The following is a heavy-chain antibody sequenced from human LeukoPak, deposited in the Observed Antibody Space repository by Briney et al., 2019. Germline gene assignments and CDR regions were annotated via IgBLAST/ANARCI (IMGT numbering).Heavy chain of an antibody. CDR3: AKDRPNYYDSSGHYYRRNGDY. V-gene: IGHV3-23*01. CDR1: GFTFSIYA. J-gene: IGHJ4*02. D-gene: IGHD3-22*01. CDR2: ITSAGTGT. Sequence: GGSLRLSCAASGFTFSIYATSWVRQPPGKGLEWVSSITSAGTGTFYADSVKGRFTISRDNSENTLYLQMNSLRAEDTAIYYCAKDRPNYYDSSGHYYRRNGDYWGQGTLVTVSS.